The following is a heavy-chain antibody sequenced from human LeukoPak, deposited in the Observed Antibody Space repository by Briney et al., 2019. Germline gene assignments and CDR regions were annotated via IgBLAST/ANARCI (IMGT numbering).Heavy chain of an antibody. CDR1: GFTFSSYW. V-gene: IGHV3-74*01. CDR2: INGDGSST. D-gene: IGHD3-22*01. CDR3: TRDRGGNYYDSSGIDY. J-gene: IGHJ4*02. Sequence: QPGGSLRLSCAASGFTFSSYWMHWVRQAPGKGLVWVSRINGDGSSTTYADSVKGRFTISRDNAKNMLYLQINSLRAEDTAVYYCTRDRGGNYYDSSGIDYWGQGTLVTVSS.